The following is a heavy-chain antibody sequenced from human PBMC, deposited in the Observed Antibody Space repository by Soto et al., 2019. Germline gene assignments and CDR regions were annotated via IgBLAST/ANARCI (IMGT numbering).Heavy chain of an antibody. CDR2: ISGSGGST. CDR1: GFTFSSYA. V-gene: IGHV3-23*01. D-gene: IGHD2-15*01. J-gene: IGHJ5*02. Sequence: GGSLRLSCAASGFTFSSYAMSWVRQAPGKGLEWVSAISGSGGSTYYADSVKGRFTISGDNSKNTLYLQMNSLRAEYTAVYYCAKDVAGSRGQVPFDPWGQGARVTVSS. CDR3: AKDVAGSRGQVPFDP.